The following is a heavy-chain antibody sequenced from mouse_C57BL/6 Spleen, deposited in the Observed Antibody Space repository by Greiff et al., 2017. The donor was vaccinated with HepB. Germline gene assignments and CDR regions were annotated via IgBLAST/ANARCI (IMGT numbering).Heavy chain of an antibody. D-gene: IGHD2-5*01. CDR1: GYAFSSYW. J-gene: IGHJ4*01. CDR3: ARWSKGAMDY. V-gene: IGHV1-80*01. CDR2: IYPGDGDT. Sequence: VKLQESGAELVKPGASVKISCKASGYAFSSYWMNWVKQRPGKGLEWIGQIYPGDGDTNYNGKFKGKATLTADKSSSTAYMQLSSLTSEDSAVYFCARWSKGAMDYWGQGTSVTVSS.